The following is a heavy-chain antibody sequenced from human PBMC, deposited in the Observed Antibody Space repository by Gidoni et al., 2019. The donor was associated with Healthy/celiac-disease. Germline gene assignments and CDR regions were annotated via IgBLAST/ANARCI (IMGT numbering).Heavy chain of an antibody. CDR2: IRYDGSNK. J-gene: IGHJ6*02. D-gene: IGHD3-22*01. CDR3: AKDLYYDRSGPPRPYYYGMDV. CDR1: GFTLRSYG. Sequence: QVQLVESGGGVVQPGGSLRLACAAAGFTLRSYGIHWVRPAPGKGLEWVAFIRYDGSNKYYADSVKGRFTISRDNSKTTLYLQMNSLRAEDTAVYYCAKDLYYDRSGPPRPYYYGMDVWGQGTTVTVSS. V-gene: IGHV3-30*02.